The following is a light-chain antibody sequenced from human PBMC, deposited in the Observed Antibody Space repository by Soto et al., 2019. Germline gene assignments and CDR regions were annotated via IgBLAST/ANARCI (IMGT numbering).Light chain of an antibody. J-gene: IGKJ2*03. CDR1: QRISNNW. V-gene: IGKV3-20*01. CDR2: GAF. Sequence: EIVLTQSPGALSLSPGEGASLSCRASQRISNNWLARYQQKPGQAPRLLIYGAFNRADGIPDRFSGSGSGTDFTLTISGLEADDFAVYYCQQYGTTPRSVGRGTMVEVK. CDR3: QQYGTTPRS.